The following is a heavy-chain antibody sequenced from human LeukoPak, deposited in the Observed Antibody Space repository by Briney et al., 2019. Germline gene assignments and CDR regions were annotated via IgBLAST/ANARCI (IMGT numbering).Heavy chain of an antibody. CDR3: ARDIASNWFDP. Sequence: ASETLSLTRTVSGGSISSYYWSWIRQPPGKGLEWIGYIYYSGSTNYNPSLKSRVTISVDTSKNQFSLKLSSVTAADTAVYYCARDIASNWFDPWGQGTLVTVSS. CDR1: GGSISSYY. CDR2: IYYSGST. J-gene: IGHJ5*02. D-gene: IGHD6-13*01. V-gene: IGHV4-59*01.